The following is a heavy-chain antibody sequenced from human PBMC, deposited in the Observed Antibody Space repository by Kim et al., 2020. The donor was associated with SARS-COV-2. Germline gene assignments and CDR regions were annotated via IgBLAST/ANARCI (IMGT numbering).Heavy chain of an antibody. J-gene: IGHJ5*02. CDR1: GGSISSSSYY. V-gene: IGHV4-39*01. CDR3: ASSVWGSWNWFDP. CDR2: IYYSGST. Sequence: SETLSLTCTVSGGSISSSSYYWGWIRQPPGKGLEWIGSIYYSGSTYYNPSLKSRVTISVDTSKNQFSLKLSSVTAADTAVYYCASSVWGSWNWFDPWGQGTLVTVSS. D-gene: IGHD3-16*01.